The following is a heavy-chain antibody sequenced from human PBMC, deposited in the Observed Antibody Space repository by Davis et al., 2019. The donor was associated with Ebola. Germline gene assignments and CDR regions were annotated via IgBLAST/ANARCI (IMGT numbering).Heavy chain of an antibody. D-gene: IGHD6-13*01. CDR1: GGTISRDTYY. Sequence: PSETLSLTCSVSGGTISRDTYYCGWIRQPPGKGLEWIGEINHSGRTNYKSSLKSRVTISVDTSKKQLSLKLSSVTAADTAVYYCARASQYSGRWHSDYWGQGTLVTVSS. J-gene: IGHJ4*02. V-gene: IGHV4-39*07. CDR3: ARASQYSGRWHSDY. CDR2: INHSGRT.